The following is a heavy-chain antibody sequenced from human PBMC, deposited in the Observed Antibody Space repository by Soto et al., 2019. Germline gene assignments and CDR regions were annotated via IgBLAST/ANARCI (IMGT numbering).Heavy chain of an antibody. CDR1: GFTFSSYA. D-gene: IGHD6-13*01. CDR2: ISGSGGST. J-gene: IGHJ2*01. V-gene: IGHV3-23*01. CDR3: AKSYGSRDYWYFDL. Sequence: EVQLLESGGGLVQPGGSLRLSCAASGFTFSSYAMSWVRQAPGKGLEWVSAISGSGGSTYYADSVKGRFTISRDNSKNTLDLQMKSLRVEDTAIYYCAKSYGSRDYWYFDLWGRGTLVTVSS.